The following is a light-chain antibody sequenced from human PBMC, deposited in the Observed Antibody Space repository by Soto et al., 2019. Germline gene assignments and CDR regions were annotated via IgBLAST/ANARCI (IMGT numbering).Light chain of an antibody. V-gene: IGKV1-5*03. CDR2: RAS. CDR1: QSISSR. CDR3: QQYNLFPWT. J-gene: IGKJ1*01. Sequence: DIQMTQSPSTLSASAGDRVTITCRASQSISSRVAWYQQKPGKAPNLLIYRASSLESGVPSRFSGGESGTEFTLTISSLQPDDFATYYCQQYNLFPWTFGQGTKVEIK.